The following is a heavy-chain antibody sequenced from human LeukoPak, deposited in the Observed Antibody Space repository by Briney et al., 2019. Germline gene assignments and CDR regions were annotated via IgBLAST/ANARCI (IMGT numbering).Heavy chain of an antibody. D-gene: IGHD6-19*01. CDR2: ISAYNGNT. CDR3: ARVPPISGRQETADY. V-gene: IGHV1-18*01. Sequence: ASVKVSCKASGYTFTSYGISWVRQAPGQGLEWMGWISAYNGNTNYAQKLQGRVTMTTDTSTSTAYMELRSLRSDDTAVYYCARVPPISGRQETADYWGQGTLVTVSS. CDR1: GYTFTSYG. J-gene: IGHJ4*02.